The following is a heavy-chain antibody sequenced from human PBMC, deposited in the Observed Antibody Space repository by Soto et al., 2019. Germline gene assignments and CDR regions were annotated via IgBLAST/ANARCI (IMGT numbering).Heavy chain of an antibody. J-gene: IGHJ4*02. V-gene: IGHV4-39*01. D-gene: IGHD3-22*01. Sequence: LTCSVSGGSISSSSYYWGWIRQPPGKGLEWIASIYFSGNIYHNPSLKSRVTMSIDTSKKQFSLNLSSVTAADTAVYYCARLLYDRRGYYYLDYWGQGTLVTISS. CDR2: IYFSGNI. CDR3: ARLLYDRRGYYYLDY. CDR1: GGSISSSSYY.